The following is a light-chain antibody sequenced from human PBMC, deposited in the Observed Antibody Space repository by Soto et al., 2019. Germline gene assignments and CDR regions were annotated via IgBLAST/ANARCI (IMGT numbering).Light chain of an antibody. V-gene: IGLV2-14*01. CDR3: SSFTSRFNFV. J-gene: IGLJ1*01. CDR2: EVT. Sequence: QSVLTQPASVSGSPGQSIAISCTGTRSDVGAYNYVSWYQQHPGKAPKLMISEVTNRPSGVSDRFSGSKSGNTASLTISGLQAEDDAHYYCSSFTSRFNFVFGTGTKVTV. CDR1: RSDVGAYNY.